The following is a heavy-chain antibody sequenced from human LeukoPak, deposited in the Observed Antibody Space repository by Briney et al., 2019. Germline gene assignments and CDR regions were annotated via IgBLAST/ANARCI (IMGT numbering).Heavy chain of an antibody. CDR3: ARDGGDCSGDSCYVDY. V-gene: IGHV3-7*03. Sequence: GGSLRLSCAASEFTLRNYWMSWVRQAPGKGLEWVATIKEDGSEKYYVDSVKGRFTISRENAKNSLCLQMNSLRAEDTALYYCARDGGDCSGDSCYVDYWGQGTLVTVSS. D-gene: IGHD2-15*01. CDR2: IKEDGSEK. CDR1: EFTLRNYW. J-gene: IGHJ4*02.